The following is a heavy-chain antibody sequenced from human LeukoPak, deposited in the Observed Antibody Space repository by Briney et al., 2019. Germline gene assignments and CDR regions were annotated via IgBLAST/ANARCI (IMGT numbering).Heavy chain of an antibody. CDR3: AKAPRIAAAEGYYFDY. V-gene: IGHV3-30*18. CDR2: ISYDGSNK. D-gene: IGHD6-13*01. Sequence: PGGSLRLSCAASGFTFSFYGMHWVPQAPGKGLEWVAAISYDGSNKYYADSVKGRFTISREDSENTLYLQMNSLRAEDTAVYYCAKAPRIAAAEGYYFDYWGQGTLVTVSS. J-gene: IGHJ4*02. CDR1: GFTFSFYG.